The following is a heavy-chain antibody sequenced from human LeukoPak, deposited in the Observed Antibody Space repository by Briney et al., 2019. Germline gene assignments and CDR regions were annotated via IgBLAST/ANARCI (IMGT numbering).Heavy chain of an antibody. V-gene: IGHV1-46*01. Sequence: ASVKVSCKASGYSFTSHYMHWVRQAPGQGLEWMGLINPSGSSTLYAQKFQGRVTMTRDMSTTTDYMELSSLRSEDTAVYYCXRDNSVGDIAWWFDPWGQGTLVTVSS. J-gene: IGHJ5*02. CDR1: GYSFTSHY. D-gene: IGHD3-16*02. CDR3: XRDNSVGDIAWWFDP. CDR2: INPSGSST.